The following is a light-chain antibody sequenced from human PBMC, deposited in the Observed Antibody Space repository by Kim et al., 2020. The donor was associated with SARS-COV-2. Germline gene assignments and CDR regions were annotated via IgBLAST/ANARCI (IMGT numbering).Light chain of an antibody. CDR2: AAS. CDR1: QSISSY. J-gene: IGKJ1*01. Sequence: DIQMTQSPSSLSASVGDRVTITCRASQSISSYLNWYQQKPGKAPKLLIYAASSLQSGVPSRFSGSGSGTDFTLTISSLQPEDFATNYCQQSYSNLTWTFGEGTKVDIK. V-gene: IGKV1-39*01. CDR3: QQSYSNLTWT.